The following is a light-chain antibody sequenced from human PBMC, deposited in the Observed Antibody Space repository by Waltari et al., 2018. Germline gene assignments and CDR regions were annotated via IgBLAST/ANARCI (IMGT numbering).Light chain of an antibody. V-gene: IGKV3-11*01. J-gene: IGKJ4*01. CDR3: QQRKIWPPLT. CDR1: QSVDIY. Sequence: EVVLTQSPATLSLSPGERATLSCRASQSVDIYLAWYQQKPGQAPRLLIYGASNRATGIPARCSGSGSGTDFTLTISSLEPEDFAVYYCQQRKIWPPLTFGGGTKVEIK. CDR2: GAS.